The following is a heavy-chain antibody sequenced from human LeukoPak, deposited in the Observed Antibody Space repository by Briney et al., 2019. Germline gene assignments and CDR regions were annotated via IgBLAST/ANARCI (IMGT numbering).Heavy chain of an antibody. CDR3: ARALAVAMTFFDY. J-gene: IGHJ4*02. D-gene: IGHD6-19*01. V-gene: IGHV3-64*01. Sequence: GGSLRLSCAASGFTFSSYAMHWVRQAPGKGLEYVSAISSNGGSTYYASSVKGRFTISRDNPKNTLYLQMGSLRTEDMAVYYCARALAVAMTFFDYWGQGTLVTVSS. CDR1: GFTFSSYA. CDR2: ISSNGGST.